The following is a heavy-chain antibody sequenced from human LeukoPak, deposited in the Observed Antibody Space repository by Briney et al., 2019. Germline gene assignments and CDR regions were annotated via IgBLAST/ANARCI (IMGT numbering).Heavy chain of an antibody. CDR1: GFTFSDHY. J-gene: IGHJ4*02. CDR3: ARGEMATAYYFDY. Sequence: GGSLRLSCAASGFTFSDHYMHWVRQAPGKGLEWVAVIWYDGSNKYYADSVKGRFTISRDNSKNTLYLQMNSLRAEDTAVYYCARGEMATAYYFDYWGQGTLVTVSS. V-gene: IGHV3-33*08. D-gene: IGHD5-24*01. CDR2: IWYDGSNK.